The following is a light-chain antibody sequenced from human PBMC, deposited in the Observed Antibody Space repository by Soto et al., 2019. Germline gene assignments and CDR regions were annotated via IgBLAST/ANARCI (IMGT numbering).Light chain of an antibody. CDR2: GAS. CDR1: QSISGSY. Sequence: EIVLTQSPVTLSLSPGERATLSCRASQSISGSYLAWYEQKPGQAPRLLIYGASSRAIGIPDRFTGSGSGTGFTLTISRLEPEDSAVYYCQQYGSSRNTFGQGTKLEIK. J-gene: IGKJ2*01. CDR3: QQYGSSRNT. V-gene: IGKV3-20*01.